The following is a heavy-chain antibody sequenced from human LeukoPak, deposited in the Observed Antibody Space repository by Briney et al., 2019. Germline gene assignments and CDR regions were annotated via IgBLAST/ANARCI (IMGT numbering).Heavy chain of an antibody. J-gene: IGHJ4*02. D-gene: IGHD3-10*01. V-gene: IGHV1-69*05. CDR3: ARDRDYGSGSYRFDY. CDR1: GGTFNSYA. Sequence: ASVKVSCKAFGGTFNSYAISWVRQAPGQGLEWMGRIIPIFNTADYAQKFQGRVTIITDESTSTAYMELSSLRSEDTAVYYCARDRDYGSGSYRFDYWGQGTLVTVSS. CDR2: IIPIFNTA.